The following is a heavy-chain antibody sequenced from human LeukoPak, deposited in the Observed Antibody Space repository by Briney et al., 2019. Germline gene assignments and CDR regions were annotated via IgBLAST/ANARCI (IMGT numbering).Heavy chain of an antibody. D-gene: IGHD3-10*01. Sequence: SVKVSCKASGGTFISYAISWVRQAPGQGLEWMGGIIPIFGTANYAQKFQGRVTITADESTSTAYMELSSLRSEDTAVYYCARGGPYYYGSGIDYWGQGTLVTVSS. V-gene: IGHV1-69*01. CDR2: IIPIFGTA. J-gene: IGHJ4*02. CDR3: ARGGPYYYGSGIDY. CDR1: GGTFISYA.